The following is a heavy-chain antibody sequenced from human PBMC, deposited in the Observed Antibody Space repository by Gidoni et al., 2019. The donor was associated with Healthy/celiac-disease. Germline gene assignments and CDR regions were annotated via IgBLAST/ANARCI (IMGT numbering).Heavy chain of an antibody. D-gene: IGHD4-17*01. V-gene: IGHV3-73*01. CDR3: TTPTVTNDY. J-gene: IGHJ4*02. CDR1: GFTFSGFA. CDR2: IRSKANSYAT. Sequence: EVQLVGSGGGLVQPGGSLKLPWEPSGFTFSGFAMHWVRQASGKGMEWVGRIRSKANSYATAYAASVKGRFTISRDDSKNTAYLQMNSLKTEDTAVYYCTTPTVTNDYWGQGTLVTVSS.